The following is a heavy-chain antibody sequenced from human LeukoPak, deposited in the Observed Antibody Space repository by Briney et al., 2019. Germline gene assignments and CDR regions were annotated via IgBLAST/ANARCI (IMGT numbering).Heavy chain of an antibody. V-gene: IGHV3-74*01. J-gene: IGHJ4*02. D-gene: IGHD6-19*01. Sequence: GGSLRLSCAASGFTFSDYYMSWIRQAPGKGLVWVSRINSDGSSTSYADSVKGRFTISRDNAKNTLYLQMNSLRAEDTAVYYCARDSSGWYYFDYWGQGTLVTVSS. CDR2: INSDGSST. CDR3: ARDSSGWYYFDY. CDR1: GFTFSDYY.